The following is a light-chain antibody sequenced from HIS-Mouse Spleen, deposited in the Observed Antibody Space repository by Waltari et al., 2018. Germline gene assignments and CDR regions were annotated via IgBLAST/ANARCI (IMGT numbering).Light chain of an antibody. CDR3: AAWDDSLNGWV. CDR1: SSNIGSNT. CDR2: STN. J-gene: IGLJ3*02. V-gene: IGLV1-44*01. Sequence: QSVLTQPPSASGTPGQRVTIPCSGSSSNIGSNTVNWYQELPGTAPNLLIYSTNQRPSGVPDRFSGSKSGTSASLAISGLQSEDEADYYCAAWDDSLNGWVFGGGTKLTVL.